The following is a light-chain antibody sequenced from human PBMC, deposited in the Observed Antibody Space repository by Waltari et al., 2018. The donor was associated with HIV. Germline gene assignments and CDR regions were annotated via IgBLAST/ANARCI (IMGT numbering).Light chain of an antibody. CDR2: GAS. CDR3: QQSDNVPPYT. CDR1: LARSQY. J-gene: IGKJ2*01. V-gene: IGKV1-33*01. Sequence: DIQVTQSPSSVSASVGDRVTITCQSSLARSQYLNWYQHKPGKAPKLLIYGASHLERGVPSRFSGRASGTVFTLTISSLQPEDIATYFCQQSDNVPPYTFGQGTKLEIK.